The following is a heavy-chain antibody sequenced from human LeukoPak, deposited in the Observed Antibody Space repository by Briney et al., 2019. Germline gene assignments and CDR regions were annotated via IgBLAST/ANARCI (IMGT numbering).Heavy chain of an antibody. J-gene: IGHJ4*02. CDR2: IYSGGST. V-gene: IGHV3-53*01. CDR3: ARDRGGDSTAYSDY. D-gene: IGHD3-22*01. CDR1: AFIFSGHW. Sequence: PGGSLRLSCEGSAFIFSGHWMNWVRQAPGKGLEWVSVIYSGGSTYYADSVKGRFTISRDNSKNTLYLQMNSLRAEDTAVYYCARDRGGDSTAYSDYWGQGTLVTVSS.